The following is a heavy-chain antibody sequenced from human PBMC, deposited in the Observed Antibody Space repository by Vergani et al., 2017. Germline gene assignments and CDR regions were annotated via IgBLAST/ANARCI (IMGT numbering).Heavy chain of an antibody. J-gene: IGHJ3*02. CDR3: ARREGYYYDSSDAFDI. V-gene: IGHV5-51*01. CDR1: GYSFTSYW. CDR2: IYPGDSDT. D-gene: IGHD3-22*01. Sequence: EVQLVQSGAEVKKPGESLKISCKGSGYSFTSYWIGWVRQMPGKGLEWMGIIYPGDSDTRYSPSFQGQVTISADKSISTAYLQWSSLKASDTAMYYCARREGYYYDSSDAFDIWGQGTMVTVSS.